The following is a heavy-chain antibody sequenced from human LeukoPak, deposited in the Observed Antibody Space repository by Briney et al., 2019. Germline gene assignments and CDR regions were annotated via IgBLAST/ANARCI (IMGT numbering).Heavy chain of an antibody. CDR1: GYTFTVYY. CDR3: ARRVEDSGYNY. V-gene: IGHV1-2*02. J-gene: IGHJ4*02. CDR2: INPNSGGT. Sequence: GASVKVSCKASGYTFTVYYMYWLRQAPGQGPEWMGWINPNSGGTYYAQKFQGRVTMTRDTSISTAYMELSRLTSDDTAVYYCARRVEDSGYNYWGQGTLVTVSS. D-gene: IGHD3-22*01.